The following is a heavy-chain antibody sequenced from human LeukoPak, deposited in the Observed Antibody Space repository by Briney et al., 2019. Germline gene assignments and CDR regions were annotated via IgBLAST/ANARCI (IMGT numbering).Heavy chain of an antibody. V-gene: IGHV1-8*01. CDR3: ARGPNKSDGGNSGSAWFDP. D-gene: IGHD4-23*01. CDR2: MNPNSGNT. Sequence: GASVKVSCKASGYTFTTYDINWVRQATGQGLEWMGWMNPNSGNTGYAQKFQGRVTMTRNTSISTAYMELRSLRSEYTAVYYCARGPNKSDGGNSGSAWFDPWGQGTLVTVSS. CDR1: GYTFTTYD. J-gene: IGHJ5*02.